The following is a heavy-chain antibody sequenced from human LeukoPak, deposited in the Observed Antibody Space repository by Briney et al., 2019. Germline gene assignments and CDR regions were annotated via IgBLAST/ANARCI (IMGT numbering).Heavy chain of an antibody. Sequence: PGGSLRLSCAASGFTFSSYSMNWVRQAPGKGLEWVSPISSSSSYIYYADSVKGRFTISRDNAKNSLYLQMNSLRAEDTAVYYCAGDYDFWSGSPFGYWGQGTLVTVSS. J-gene: IGHJ4*02. CDR2: ISSSSSYI. D-gene: IGHD3-3*01. CDR1: GFTFSSYS. CDR3: AGDYDFWSGSPFGY. V-gene: IGHV3-21*01.